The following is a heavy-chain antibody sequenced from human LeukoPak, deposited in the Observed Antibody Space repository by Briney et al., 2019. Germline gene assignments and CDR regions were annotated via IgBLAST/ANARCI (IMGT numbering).Heavy chain of an antibody. J-gene: IGHJ6*03. CDR2: ISYDGSNK. V-gene: IGHV3-30*18. Sequence: GGSLRLSCAASGFTFSSYSMNWVRQAPGKGLEWVAVISYDGSNKYYADSVKGRFTISRDNSKNTLYLQMNSLRAEDTAVYYCAKDSYSSSWSYYYYMDVWGKGTTVTVSS. D-gene: IGHD6-13*01. CDR1: GFTFSSYS. CDR3: AKDSYSSSWSYYYYMDV.